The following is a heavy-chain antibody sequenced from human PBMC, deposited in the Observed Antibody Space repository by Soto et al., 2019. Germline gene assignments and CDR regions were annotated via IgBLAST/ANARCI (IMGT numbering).Heavy chain of an antibody. CDR2: INSDGSST. D-gene: IGHD3-3*01. Sequence: GGSLRLSCAASGFTFSSYWMHWVRQAPGKGLVWVSRINSDGSSTSYADSVKGRFTISRDNAKNTLYLQMNSLRAEDTAVYYCARGGTYYDFWSGYYGYYYYGMDVWGQGTTVTVSS. J-gene: IGHJ6*02. CDR3: ARGGTYYDFWSGYYGYYYYGMDV. CDR1: GFTFSSYW. V-gene: IGHV3-74*01.